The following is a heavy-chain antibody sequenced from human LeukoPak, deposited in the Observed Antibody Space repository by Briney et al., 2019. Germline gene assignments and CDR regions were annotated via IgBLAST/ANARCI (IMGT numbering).Heavy chain of an antibody. Sequence: GGSLRLSCAASGFTFSSYWMHWVRQVPGKGLVWVSAISGSGGSTYYADSVKGRFTISRDNSKNTLYLQMNSLRAEDTAVYYCANTRIAGYGRDFDYWGQGTLVTVSS. J-gene: IGHJ4*02. CDR2: ISGSGGST. CDR1: GFTFSSYW. D-gene: IGHD6-13*01. CDR3: ANTRIAGYGRDFDY. V-gene: IGHV3-23*01.